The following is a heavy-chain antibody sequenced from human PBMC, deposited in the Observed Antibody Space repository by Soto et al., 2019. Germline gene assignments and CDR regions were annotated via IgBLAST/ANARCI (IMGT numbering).Heavy chain of an antibody. D-gene: IGHD6-13*01. Sequence: QVQLMQSGAEVKKPGASVKVSCKASGYTFTGYYMHWVRQAPGQGLEWMGWINPNGGDTNFAQKFQGRVTMTRDTSISTAYMELSSLRSDDTALYYWARDPNSGGFDFWGQGALFTVSA. J-gene: IGHJ4*02. CDR3: ARDPNSGGFDF. CDR2: INPNGGDT. CDR1: GYTFTGYY. V-gene: IGHV1-2*02.